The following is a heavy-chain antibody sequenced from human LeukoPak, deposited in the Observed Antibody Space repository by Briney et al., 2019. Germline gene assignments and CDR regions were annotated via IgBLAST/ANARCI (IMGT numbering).Heavy chain of an antibody. CDR3: AACTSGSCYSGAAFDL. CDR2: FYQTGIS. Sequence: SETLSLICAVSVDSIKSGGHSWSWLRQAPGRCLEWLGFFYQTGISSNNPSLGSRVTISIDTTKNHLSLKLTSVTAADTALYYWAACTSGSCYSGAAFDLWGQGALVTVSS. D-gene: IGHD2-15*01. J-gene: IGHJ4*02. V-gene: IGHV4-30-2*01. CDR1: VDSIKSGGHS.